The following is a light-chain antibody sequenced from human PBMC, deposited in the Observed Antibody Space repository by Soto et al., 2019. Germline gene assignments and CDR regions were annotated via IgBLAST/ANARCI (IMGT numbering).Light chain of an antibody. CDR3: QQYNKWPYT. V-gene: IGKV3-15*01. CDR2: GTS. CDR1: QSVGRN. J-gene: IGKJ2*01. Sequence: EIVMTQSPVALSVSPGESAALSCRASQSVGRNFAWYQQRPGQAHRVLIYGTSTRATGVPARFSGSGSGTDYTLTISSLQSEDFAVYYCQQYNKWPYTFGQGTRLEMK.